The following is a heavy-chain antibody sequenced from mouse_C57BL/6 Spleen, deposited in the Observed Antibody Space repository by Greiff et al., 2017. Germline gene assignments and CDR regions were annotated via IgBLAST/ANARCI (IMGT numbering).Heavy chain of an antibody. V-gene: IGHV1-74*01. CDR2: IHPSDSDT. D-gene: IGHD2-5*01. CDR1: GYTFTSYW. J-gene: IGHJ4*01. CDR3: ARSNSNYAMDY. Sequence: QVQLKQPGAELVKPGASVKVSCKASGYTFTSYWMHWVKQRPGQGLEWIGRIHPSDSDTNYNQKFKGKATLTVDKSSSTAYMQLSSLTSEDSAVYYCARSNSNYAMDYWGQGTSVTVSS.